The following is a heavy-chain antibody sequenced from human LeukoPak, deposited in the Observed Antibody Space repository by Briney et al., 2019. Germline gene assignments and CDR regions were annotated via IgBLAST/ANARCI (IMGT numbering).Heavy chain of an antibody. CDR3: AREGGYYDSSGYPTYYFDY. V-gene: IGHV4-31*03. D-gene: IGHD3-22*01. CDR1: GGSISSGGYY. J-gene: IGHJ4*02. CDR2: IYYSGST. Sequence: SQTLSLTCTVSGGSISSGGYYWSWIRQHPGKGLEWIGYIYYSGSTHYNPSLKSRVTISVDTSKNQFSLKLSSVTAADTAVYYCAREGGYYDSSGYPTYYFDYWGQGTLVTVSS.